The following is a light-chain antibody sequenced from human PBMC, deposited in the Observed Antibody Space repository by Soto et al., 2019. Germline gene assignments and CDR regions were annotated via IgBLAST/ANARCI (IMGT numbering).Light chain of an antibody. CDR2: DNN. Sequence: QSVLRQPPSVSAATGQKVTIFCYGSSSNIGNNYVSWYQQLPGTAPKLLIYDNNKRPSGIPDRFSGSKSGTSATLGITGLQTGDEADYYGGTLDSSLSAVVFGGGTKVTVL. CDR1: SSNIGNNY. J-gene: IGLJ2*01. V-gene: IGLV1-51*01. CDR3: GTLDSSLSAVV.